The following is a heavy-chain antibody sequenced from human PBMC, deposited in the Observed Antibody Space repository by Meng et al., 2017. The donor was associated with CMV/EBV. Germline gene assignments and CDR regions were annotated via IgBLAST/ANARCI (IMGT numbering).Heavy chain of an antibody. J-gene: IGHJ4*02. CDR2: IKSKTDGGTT. V-gene: IGHV3-15*07. Sequence: FTFSNAWMSWARQAPGKGLEWVGRIKSKTDGGTTDYAAPVKGRFTISRDDSKNTLYLQMNSLKTEDTAVYYGTTGRLTTVTTYFDYWGQGTLVTVSS. D-gene: IGHD4-17*01. CDR3: TTGRLTTVTTYFDY. CDR1: FTFSNAW.